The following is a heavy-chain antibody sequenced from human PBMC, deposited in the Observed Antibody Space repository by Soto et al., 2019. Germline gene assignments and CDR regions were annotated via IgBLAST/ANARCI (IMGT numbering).Heavy chain of an antibody. CDR1: GFTFDDYA. CDR2: ISWNSGSI. J-gene: IGHJ3*02. V-gene: IGHV3-9*01. D-gene: IGHD6-13*01. Sequence: VQLVESGGGLVQPGRSLRLSCAASGFTFDDYAMHWVRQAPGKGLEWVSGISWNSGSIGYADSVKGRFTISRDNAKNSLYLQMNSLRAEDTALYYCAKDIAAAYDAFDIWGQGTMVTVSS. CDR3: AKDIAAAYDAFDI.